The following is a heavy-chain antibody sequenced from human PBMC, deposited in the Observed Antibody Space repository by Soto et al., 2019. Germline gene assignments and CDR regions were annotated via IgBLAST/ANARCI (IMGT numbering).Heavy chain of an antibody. D-gene: IGHD5-12*01. CDR1: GFTFDDYA. Sequence: GGSLRLSCAASGFTFDDYAMHWVRQAPGKGLEWVSGISWNSGSIGYADSVKGRFTISRDNAKNSLYLQMNSLRAEDTALYYCAKVMAPTEKESCDYWGQGTLVTVSS. CDR3: AKVMAPTEKESCDY. CDR2: ISWNSGSI. V-gene: IGHV3-9*01. J-gene: IGHJ4*02.